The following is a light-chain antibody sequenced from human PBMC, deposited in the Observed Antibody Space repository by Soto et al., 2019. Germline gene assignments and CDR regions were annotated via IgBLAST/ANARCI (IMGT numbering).Light chain of an antibody. CDR3: MQGTHWPIT. CDR1: QSLVHSDGNTY. Sequence: DVVMTQSPLSLPVTLGQPASISFSSSQSLVHSDGNTYLNWFQQRPGQSTRRLIYKVSNRDSGVPDRFSGSGSGTDFALKISRVEAEDVGVYYCMQGTHWPITFGQGTRLEIK. CDR2: KVS. V-gene: IGKV2-30*02. J-gene: IGKJ5*01.